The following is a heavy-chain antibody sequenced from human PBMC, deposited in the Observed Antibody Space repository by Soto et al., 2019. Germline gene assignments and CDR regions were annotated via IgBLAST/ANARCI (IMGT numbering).Heavy chain of an antibody. D-gene: IGHD3-22*01. CDR2: ISYDGSNK. V-gene: IGHV3-30-3*01. CDR3: ARVLGRYYYDSSGYFYGMDV. Sequence: GGSLRLSCAASGFTFSSYAMHWVRQAPGKGLEWVAVISYDGSNKYYADSVEGRFTISRDNSKNTLYLQMNSLRAEDTAVYYCARVLGRYYYDSSGYFYGMDVWGQGTTVTAP. J-gene: IGHJ6*02. CDR1: GFTFSSYA.